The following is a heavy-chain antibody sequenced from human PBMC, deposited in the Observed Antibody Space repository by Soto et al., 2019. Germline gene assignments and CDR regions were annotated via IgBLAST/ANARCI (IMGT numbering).Heavy chain of an antibody. Sequence: EVQLVESGGGLVQLGGSLRLSCAASGFPFSSYWMHWVRQVPGKGLMWVSRIKSDGSGTYYADSVQCRFIMSRDNAQDTLYLQMNSLRVEDTAVYYCVRGDGDYHDGNGYLGRHWGQGTLVTVSS. J-gene: IGHJ4*02. CDR3: VRGDGDYHDGNGYLGRH. CDR2: IKSDGSGT. V-gene: IGHV3-74*01. CDR1: GFPFSSYW. D-gene: IGHD3-22*01.